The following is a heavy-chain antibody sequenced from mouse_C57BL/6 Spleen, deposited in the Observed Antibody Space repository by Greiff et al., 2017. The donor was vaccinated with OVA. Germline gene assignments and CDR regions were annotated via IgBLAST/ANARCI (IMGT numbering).Heavy chain of an antibody. CDR3: ARPFAY. CDR2: INPYNGGT. V-gene: IGHV1-19*01. CDR1: GYTFTDYY. J-gene: IGHJ3*01. Sequence: VQLKESGPVLVKPGASVKMSCKASGYTFTDYYMNWVKQSHGKSLEWIGVINPYNGGTSYNQKFKGKATLTGDKSSSTSYMELNSLTSEDSAVYYCARPFAYWGQGTLVTVSA.